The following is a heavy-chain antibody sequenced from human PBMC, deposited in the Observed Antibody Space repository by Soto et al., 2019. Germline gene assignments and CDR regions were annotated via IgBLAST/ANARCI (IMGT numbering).Heavy chain of an antibody. Sequence: QVQLVESGGGVVQPGRSLRLSCAASGFTFSSYGMHWVRQAPGKGLEWVAVIWYDGSNKYYADSVKGRFTISRDNYKNTLYLQMNSLRAEDTAVYYCARDSKTATYYYYGMDVWGQGTTVTVSS. CDR1: GFTFSSYG. J-gene: IGHJ6*02. V-gene: IGHV3-33*01. D-gene: IGHD6-25*01. CDR3: ARDSKTATYYYYGMDV. CDR2: IWYDGSNK.